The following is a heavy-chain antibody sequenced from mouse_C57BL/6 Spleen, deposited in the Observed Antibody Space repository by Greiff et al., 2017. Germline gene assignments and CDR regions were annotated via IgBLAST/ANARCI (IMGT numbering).Heavy chain of an antibody. CDR2: IYPGDGDT. J-gene: IGHJ2*01. Sequence: VQLQQSGAELVKPGASVKISCKASGYAFSSYWMNWVKQRPGKGLEWIGQIYPGDGDTNYNGKFKGKATLTADKSSSTAYMQLSSLTSEDSAVYFCARAPITTVVEGPFDYWGQGTTLTVSS. V-gene: IGHV1-80*01. CDR1: GYAFSSYW. CDR3: ARAPITTVVEGPFDY. D-gene: IGHD1-1*01.